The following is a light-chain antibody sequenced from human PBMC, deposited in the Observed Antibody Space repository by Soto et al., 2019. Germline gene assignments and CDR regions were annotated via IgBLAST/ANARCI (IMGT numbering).Light chain of an antibody. CDR2: DVN. CDR1: NSDIGGYNY. J-gene: IGLJ3*02. V-gene: IGLV2-11*01. CDR3: CSYAGRYNFWV. Sequence: QSVLTQPRSVSGSPGQSVTISCTGTNSDIGGYNYVSWYQQHPGKAPKVMIYDVNRRPSGGPDRFSGSKSGNTASLTISGLQAEDEADYYCCSYAGRYNFWVFGGGTKVTVL.